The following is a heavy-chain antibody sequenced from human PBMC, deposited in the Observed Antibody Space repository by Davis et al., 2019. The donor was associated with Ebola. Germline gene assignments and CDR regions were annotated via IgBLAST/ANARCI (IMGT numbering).Heavy chain of an antibody. Sequence: GESLKISCAASGFTFSSYWMSWVRQAPGKGLEWVAVIWYDGSNKYYADSVKGRFTISRDNSKNTLYLQMNSLRAEDTAVYYCARGDLWFGEVDVWGQGTTVTVSS. V-gene: IGHV3-33*08. CDR1: GFTFSSYW. CDR3: ARGDLWFGEVDV. J-gene: IGHJ6*02. CDR2: IWYDGSNK. D-gene: IGHD3-10*01.